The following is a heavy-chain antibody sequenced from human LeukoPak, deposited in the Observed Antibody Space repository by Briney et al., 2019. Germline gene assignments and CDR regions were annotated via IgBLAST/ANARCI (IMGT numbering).Heavy chain of an antibody. CDR1: GFTFSSYG. D-gene: IGHD2-21*01. V-gene: IGHV3-30*02. CDR2: IRYHGSDK. J-gene: IGHJ4*02. CDR3: AKVHI. Sequence: PGGSLRLSCAASGFTFSSYGMHWVRQAPGKGLEWVAFIRYHGSDKYYADSVKGRFIISRDNSKNTLYLQMNGLRVEDTAVYYCAKVHIWGQGTLVIVSS.